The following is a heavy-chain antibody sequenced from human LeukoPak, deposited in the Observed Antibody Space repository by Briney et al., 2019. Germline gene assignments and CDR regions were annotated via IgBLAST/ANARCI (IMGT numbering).Heavy chain of an antibody. V-gene: IGHV5-10-1*01. CDR1: GYSFTSYW. CDR3: AASTSSGSDY. CDR2: IDPSDSYT. D-gene: IGHD3-10*01. J-gene: IGHJ4*02. Sequence: GGSLKISCKGSGYSFTSYWISWVRQMPGKGLEWMGRIDPSDSYTNYSPSFQGHVTISADKSISTAYLQWSSLKASDTAMYYCAASTSSGSDYWGQGTLVTVSS.